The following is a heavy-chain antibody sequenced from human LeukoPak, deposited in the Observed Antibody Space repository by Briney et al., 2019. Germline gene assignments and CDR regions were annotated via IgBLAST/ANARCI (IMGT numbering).Heavy chain of an antibody. CDR3: ARDVQRGSGGGLGFDY. J-gene: IGHJ4*02. CDR2: ISSSSSTI. CDR1: GFTFSSYS. V-gene: IGHV3-48*04. Sequence: PGGSLRLSCAASGFTFSSYSMNWVRQAPGKGLEWVSYISSSSSTIYYADSVKGRFTISRDNAKNSLYLQMNSLRAEDTAVYYCARDVQRGSGGGLGFDYWGQGTLVTVSS. D-gene: IGHD6-19*01.